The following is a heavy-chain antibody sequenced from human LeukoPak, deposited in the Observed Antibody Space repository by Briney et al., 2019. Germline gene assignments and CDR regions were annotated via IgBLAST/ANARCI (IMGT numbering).Heavy chain of an antibody. CDR2: IYRGGST. V-gene: IGHV3-66*01. Sequence: GGSLRLSCEGSGFTVSTNYMSWVRQAPGKGLEWVSTIYRGGSTYYADSVKGRFTISRDNSKNTVYLQMNSLRAEDRAIYYCARGVYNTRAGYAHDIWGRGTMVTFSS. CDR1: GFTVSTNY. D-gene: IGHD3-10*01. CDR3: ARGVYNTRAGYAHDI. J-gene: IGHJ3*02.